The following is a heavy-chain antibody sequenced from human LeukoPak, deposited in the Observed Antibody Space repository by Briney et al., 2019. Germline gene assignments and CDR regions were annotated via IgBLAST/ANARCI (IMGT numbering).Heavy chain of an antibody. Sequence: KPSATLSLTCAVSGSSISNGYYWVWLRQPPGRGLEWLGSLYHSDSAYYNTSLRSRVSMSVDTSKNQFSLTLSFVTAADTAVYYCARQHDSYYYYYIDVWGSGTTVTVSS. CDR2: LYHSDSA. J-gene: IGHJ6*03. CDR1: GSSISNGYY. CDR3: ARQHDSYYYYYIDV. V-gene: IGHV4-38-2*01.